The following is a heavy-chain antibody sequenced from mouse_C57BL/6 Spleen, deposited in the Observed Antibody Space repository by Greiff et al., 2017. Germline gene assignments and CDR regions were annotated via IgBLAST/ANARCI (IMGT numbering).Heavy chain of an antibody. J-gene: IGHJ1*03. D-gene: IGHD2-2*01. CDR3: ARDGYDDGYWYFDV. Sequence: DVQLVESEGGLVQPGSSMKLSCTASGFTFSDYYMAWVRQVPEKGLEWVANINYDGSSTYYLDSLKSRFIISRDNAKNILYLQMSSLKSEDTATYYCARDGYDDGYWYFDVWGTGTTVTVSS. CDR1: GFTFSDYY. V-gene: IGHV5-16*01. CDR2: INYDGSST.